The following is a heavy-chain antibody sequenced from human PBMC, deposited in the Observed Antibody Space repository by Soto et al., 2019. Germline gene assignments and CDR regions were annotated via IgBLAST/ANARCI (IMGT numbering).Heavy chain of an antibody. CDR1: GDSISSADYY. J-gene: IGHJ6*02. Sequence: SETLSLTCTVSGDSISSADYYWSWIRQTPGKGLEWIGHIFYSGTTYYNPSLKSRLTISVDTSKNHFSLRLTSVTAADTAAYYCARDPWGAPELYYYGMDVWGQGTTVTVSS. D-gene: IGHD3-16*01. CDR3: ARDPWGAPELYYYGMDV. V-gene: IGHV4-30-4*01. CDR2: IFYSGTT.